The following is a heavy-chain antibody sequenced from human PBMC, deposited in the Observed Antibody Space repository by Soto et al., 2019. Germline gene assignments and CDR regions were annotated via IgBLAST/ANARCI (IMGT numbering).Heavy chain of an antibody. CDR1: GGSISSSRYS. V-gene: IGHV4-39*01. Sequence: PAETLSLTCTVSGGSISSSRYSWGWIRQPRGKGLEWIGSIYYSGITYYNPSLKSLVTISVDTSRNQFSLKLSSVTAADTAVYYCARGPYSYVPGTGSYWGQGTLVTVSS. CDR2: IYYSGIT. J-gene: IGHJ4*02. CDR3: ARGPYSYVPGTGSY. D-gene: IGHD5-18*01.